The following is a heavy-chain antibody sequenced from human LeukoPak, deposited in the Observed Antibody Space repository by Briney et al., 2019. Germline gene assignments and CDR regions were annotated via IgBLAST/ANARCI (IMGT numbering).Heavy chain of an antibody. J-gene: IGHJ5*02. CDR1: GYTFTGYY. Sequence: GASVKVSCKASGYTFTGYYMHWVRQAPGQGLEWMGRINPNSGGTNYAQKFQGRVTMTRDTSISTAYMELSRLRSDDTAVYYCASTSDYYDSRWFDPWGQGTLVTVSS. CDR3: ASTSDYYDSRWFDP. D-gene: IGHD3-22*01. V-gene: IGHV1-2*06. CDR2: INPNSGGT.